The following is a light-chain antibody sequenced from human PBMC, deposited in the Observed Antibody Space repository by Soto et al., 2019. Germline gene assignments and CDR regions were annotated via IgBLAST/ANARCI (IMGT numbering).Light chain of an antibody. Sequence: QSALTQRPAVSGAPGQRVTISCTGSSSNIGAGYDVHWYQQLPGTAPKLLIHGNSNRPSGVPDRFSGSKSGTSASLAITGLQAEDEADYYCQSYDSSLSGSYVFGTGTKVTVL. CDR1: SSNIGAGYD. CDR3: QSYDSSLSGSYV. J-gene: IGLJ1*01. CDR2: GNS. V-gene: IGLV1-40*01.